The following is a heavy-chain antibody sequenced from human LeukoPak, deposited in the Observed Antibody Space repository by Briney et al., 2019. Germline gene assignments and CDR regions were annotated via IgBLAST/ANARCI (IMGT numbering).Heavy chain of an antibody. V-gene: IGHV3-23*01. CDR3: AKSIGGVVVVAADY. J-gene: IGHJ4*02. CDR2: ISGSGGTT. Sequence: GGSLRLTCAASGFTFSTYAMTWVRQAPGKGLEWVSVISGSGGTTYYADSVKGRFTLSRDNSKNTVFLQMNSLRAEDTAVYYCAKSIGGVVVVAADYWGQGTLVTVSS. CDR1: GFTFSTYA. D-gene: IGHD2-15*01.